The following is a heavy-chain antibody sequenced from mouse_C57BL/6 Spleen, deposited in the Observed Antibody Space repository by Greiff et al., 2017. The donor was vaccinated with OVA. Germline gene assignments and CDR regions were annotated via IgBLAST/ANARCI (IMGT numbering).Heavy chain of an antibody. Sequence: QVQLQQPGAELVKPGASVKLSCKASGYTFTSYWMHWVKQRPGQGLEWIGMIHPNSGSTNYNEKFKSKATLTVDKSSSTAYMQLSSLTSEDSAVYYCARSDSNCDAMGYWGQGTSVTVSS. V-gene: IGHV1-64*01. CDR3: ARSDSNCDAMGY. D-gene: IGHD2-5*01. J-gene: IGHJ4*01. CDR1: GYTFTSYW. CDR2: IHPNSGST.